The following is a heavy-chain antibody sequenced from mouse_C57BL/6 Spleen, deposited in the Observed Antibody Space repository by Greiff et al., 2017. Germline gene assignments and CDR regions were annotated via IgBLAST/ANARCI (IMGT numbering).Heavy chain of an antibody. J-gene: IGHJ2*01. Sequence: EVHLVESGPGLVKPSQSLSLTCSVTGYSITSGYYWNWIRQFPGNKLEWMGYISYDGSNNYNPSLKNRISITRDTSKNQFFLKLNSVTTEDTATYYCARGVPGVFDYWGQGTTLTVSS. CDR2: ISYDGSN. CDR3: ARGVPGVFDY. V-gene: IGHV3-6*01. D-gene: IGHD5-1*01. CDR1: GYSITSGYY.